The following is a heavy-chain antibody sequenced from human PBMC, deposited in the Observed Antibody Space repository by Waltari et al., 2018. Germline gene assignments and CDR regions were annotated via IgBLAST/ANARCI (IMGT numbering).Heavy chain of an antibody. CDR3: ANRVALNGMDF. CDR1: GGSISSSSYF. CDR2: IDYTGST. J-gene: IGHJ6*02. V-gene: IGHV4-39*01. Sequence: QLQLQESGPGLVKPSETLSLTCTVSGGSISSSSYFWGWIRQPPGEGLEWIGSIDYTGSTNYHPSLKSRVTISVDTSKNQFSLKLSSVTAADTAVYYCANRVALNGMDFWGQGTTVAVSS. D-gene: IGHD2-15*01.